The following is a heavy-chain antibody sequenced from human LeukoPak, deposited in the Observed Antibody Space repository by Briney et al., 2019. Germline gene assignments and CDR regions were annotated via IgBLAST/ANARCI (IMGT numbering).Heavy chain of an antibody. V-gene: IGHV1-18*01. Sequence: ASVKVSCKASGYTFTSYGISWVRQAPGQGLEWMGWISAYNGNTNYAQKLQGRVTMTTDTSTSTAYMELRSLRSDDTAVCYCAISTSCLKCLDYWGQGTLVTVSS. D-gene: IGHD2-2*01. CDR3: AISTSCLKCLDY. J-gene: IGHJ4*02. CDR2: ISAYNGNT. CDR1: GYTFTSYG.